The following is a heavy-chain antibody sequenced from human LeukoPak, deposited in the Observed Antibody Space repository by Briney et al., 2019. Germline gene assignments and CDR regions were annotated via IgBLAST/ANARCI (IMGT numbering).Heavy chain of an antibody. D-gene: IGHD3-10*01. CDR3: ARTERRGSVPNWFDP. V-gene: IGHV3-23*01. CDR1: GFTFNIYP. CDR2: ISGGGETT. J-gene: IGHJ5*02. Sequence: GASLRLSCVASGFTFNIYPMSWVRQAPGKGLEWVSAISGGGETTLYADSVEGRFTISRDNSRNTLFLQMSSLRAEDTAVYYCARTERRGSVPNWFDPWGQGTLVTVSS.